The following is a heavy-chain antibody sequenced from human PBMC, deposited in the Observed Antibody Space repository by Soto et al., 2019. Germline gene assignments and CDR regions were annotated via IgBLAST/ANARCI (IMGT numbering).Heavy chain of an antibody. J-gene: IGHJ5*02. CDR2: ISSSSSTI. Sequence: PGGSLRLSCAASGFTFSSYSMNWVRQAPGKGLEWVSYISSSSSTIYYADSVKGRFTISRDNAKNSLYLQMNSLRAEDTAVYYCARDKALRFSFAPKVGNGFDPWRQGTLVTVS. CDR1: GFTFSSYS. V-gene: IGHV3-48*01. D-gene: IGHD3-3*01. CDR3: ARDKALRFSFAPKVGNGFDP.